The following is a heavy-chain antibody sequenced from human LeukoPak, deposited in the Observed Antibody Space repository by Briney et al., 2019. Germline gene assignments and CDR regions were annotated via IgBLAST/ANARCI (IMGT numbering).Heavy chain of an antibody. J-gene: IGHJ5*02. V-gene: IGHV4-38-2*02. CDR3: ARLIVVVPAAILWFDP. Sequence: SETLSPTCTVSGGSISSYYWGWIRQPPGKGLEWIGSIYHSGSTYYNPSLKSRVTISVDTSKNQFSLKLSSVTAADTAVYYCARLIVVVPAAILWFDPWGQGTLVTVSS. CDR1: GGSISSYY. D-gene: IGHD2-2*01. CDR2: IYHSGST.